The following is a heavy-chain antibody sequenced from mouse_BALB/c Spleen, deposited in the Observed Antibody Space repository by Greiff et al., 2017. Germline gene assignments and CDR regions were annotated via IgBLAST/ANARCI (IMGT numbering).Heavy chain of an antibody. V-gene: IGHV5-6*01. CDR1: GFTFSSYG. CDR3: ARHRKPFAY. Sequence: EVKVVESGGDLVKPGGSLKLSCAASGFTFSSYGMSWVRQTPDKRLEWVATISSGGSYTYYPDSVKGRFTISRDNAKNTLYLQMSSLKSEDTAMYYCARHRKPFAYWGQGTLVTVSA. CDR2: ISSGGSYT. J-gene: IGHJ3*01.